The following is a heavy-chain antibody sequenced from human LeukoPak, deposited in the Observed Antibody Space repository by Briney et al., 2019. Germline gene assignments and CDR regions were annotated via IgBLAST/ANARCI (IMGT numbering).Heavy chain of an antibody. CDR1: GGSFSGYY. J-gene: IGHJ4*02. D-gene: IGHD1-1*01. CDR2: INHSGST. V-gene: IGHV4-34*01. Sequence: SETLSLTCAVYGGSFSGYYWSWIRQPPGKGLEWIGEINHSGSTNYNPSLKSRVTISVDTSKNQFSLKLSPVTAADTAMYYCARGWTTPDSPAGYWGQGTLVTVSS. CDR3: ARGWTTPDSPAGY.